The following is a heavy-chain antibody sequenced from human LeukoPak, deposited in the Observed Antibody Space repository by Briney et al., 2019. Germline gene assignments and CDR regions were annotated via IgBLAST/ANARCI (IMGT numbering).Heavy chain of an antibody. CDR1: GFNFDVYG. CDR3: ARARAYYYDSSGYRVFDY. D-gene: IGHD3-22*01. Sequence: PGGSLRLSCAASGFNFDVYGMSWVRQAPGMGLEWVSSINWNGERIGVAESVEGRFTISRDNARSSVYLQMNSLRVEDTAFYYCARARAYYYDSSGYRVFDYWGQGTLVTVSS. V-gene: IGHV3-20*04. J-gene: IGHJ4*02. CDR2: INWNGERI.